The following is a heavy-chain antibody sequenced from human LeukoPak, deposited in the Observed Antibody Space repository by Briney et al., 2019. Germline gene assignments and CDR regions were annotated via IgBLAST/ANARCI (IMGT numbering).Heavy chain of an antibody. Sequence: ASVKVSCKASGYTFTSYGISWVRQASGQGLEWMGWISAYNGNTNYAQKLQGRVTMTTDTSTSTAYMELRSLRSDDTAVYYCARTVVVVPAAMLGHYYMDVWGKGTTVTVSS. J-gene: IGHJ6*03. V-gene: IGHV1-18*01. CDR3: ARTVVVVPAAMLGHYYMDV. D-gene: IGHD2-2*01. CDR1: GYTFTSYG. CDR2: ISAYNGNT.